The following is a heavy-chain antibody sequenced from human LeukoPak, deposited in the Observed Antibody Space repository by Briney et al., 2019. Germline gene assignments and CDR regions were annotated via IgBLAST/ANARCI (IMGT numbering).Heavy chain of an antibody. V-gene: IGHV3-30*18. D-gene: IGHD2-15*01. CDR2: ISYDGSNK. Sequence: GGSLRLSCAASGFTFYSYGMHWVRQAPGKGLEWVAVISYDGSNKYYADSVKGRFTISRDNSKNTLYLQMNSLRAEDTAVYYCAKDRGGYIVVVVAAILDYWGQGTLVTVSS. CDR1: GFTFYSYG. CDR3: AKDRGGYIVVVVAAILDY. J-gene: IGHJ4*02.